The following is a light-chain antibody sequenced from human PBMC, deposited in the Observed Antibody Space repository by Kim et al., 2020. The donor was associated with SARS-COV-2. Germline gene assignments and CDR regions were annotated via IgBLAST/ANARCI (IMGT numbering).Light chain of an antibody. Sequence: QSALTQPASVSGSPGQSITISCTGSSSNVGGCYYVYWYQQHPGKAPKLIIYDDSNRPSGVSNRFSGSKSGNTASLPISGLQAEDEADYYCRSYKSSSSAWVFGGGTKVTVL. CDR3: RSYKSSSSAWV. V-gene: IGLV2-14*03. CDR2: DDS. CDR1: SSNVGGCYY. J-gene: IGLJ3*02.